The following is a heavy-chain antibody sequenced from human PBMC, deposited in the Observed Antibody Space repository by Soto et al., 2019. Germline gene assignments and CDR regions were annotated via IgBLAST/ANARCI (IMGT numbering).Heavy chain of an antibody. Sequence: PGGSLRLSCAASGFSFSDYWMTWVRQAPGKGLEWVANIKQDGSEKFYEASVKGRFTISRDNAKNSLYLQLNGLRPDDTAVYYCCKDGGSDSYYFDFWGQGTLVTVYS. CDR3: CKDGGSDSYYFDF. V-gene: IGHV3-7*03. J-gene: IGHJ4*02. D-gene: IGHD2-21*02. CDR1: GFSFSDYW. CDR2: IKQDGSEK.